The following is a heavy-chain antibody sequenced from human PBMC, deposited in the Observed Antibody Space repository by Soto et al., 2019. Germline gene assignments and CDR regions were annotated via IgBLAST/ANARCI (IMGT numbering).Heavy chain of an antibody. CDR3: ARDWGVVAFDP. J-gene: IGHJ5*02. Sequence: ETLSLSCTVSGGSISSYYWSWIRQPAGKGLEWIGRIYSSGSTNYNPSLKSRVTMSVDSSKNQFSLKLNSVTAADTAVYYCARDWGVVAFDPWGHGTLVTVSS. V-gene: IGHV4-4*07. D-gene: IGHD2-15*01. CDR2: IYSSGST. CDR1: GGSISSYY.